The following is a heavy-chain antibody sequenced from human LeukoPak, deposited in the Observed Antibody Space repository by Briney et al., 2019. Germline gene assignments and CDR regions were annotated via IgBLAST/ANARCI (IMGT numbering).Heavy chain of an antibody. CDR3: ARAGYSRDRGDPYYFDY. CDR2: VIPIYGTP. V-gene: IGHV1-69*05. CDR1: GGSFSTSG. Sequence: ASVKVSCKASGGSFSTSGFSWVRQAPGQGLEWMGGVIPIYGTPSYAQKFQGRVTMTTDTSTSTAYMELRSLRSDDTAVYYCARAGYSRDRGDPYYFDYWGQGTLVTVSS. J-gene: IGHJ4*02. D-gene: IGHD1-26*01.